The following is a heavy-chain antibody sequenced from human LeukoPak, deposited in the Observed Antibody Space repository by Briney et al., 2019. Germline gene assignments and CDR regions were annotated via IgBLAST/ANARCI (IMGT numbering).Heavy chain of an antibody. D-gene: IGHD1-26*01. CDR3: ARVQLSGSYHAAFDY. V-gene: IGHV1-18*01. CDR2: INPYNGNT. J-gene: IGHJ4*02. CDR1: GYTFTSYG. Sequence: VASVKVSCKASGYTFTSYGISWVRQAPGQGLEWMGWINPYNGNTNYAQKFQGRVTMTRDTSISTAYMELSRLRSDDTAVYYCARVQLSGSYHAAFDYWGQGTLVTVSS.